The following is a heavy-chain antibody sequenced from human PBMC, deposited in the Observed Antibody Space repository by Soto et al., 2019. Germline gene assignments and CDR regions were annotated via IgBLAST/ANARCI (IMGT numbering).Heavy chain of an antibody. CDR2: ISYDVSNK. Sequence: PGGSLRLSCAASGFTLSSYGMSWVRQAPGKGLEWVAVISYDVSNKYYADSVKGRFTISRDNSKNTLYLQMNSLRAEDTAVYYCARDGDRSRIEHYPLREYYYSGMDVSGQGTRGTFSS. D-gene: IGHD7-27*01. V-gene: IGHV3-30*03. CDR1: GFTLSSYG. CDR3: ARDGDRSRIEHYPLREYYYSGMDV. J-gene: IGHJ6*02.